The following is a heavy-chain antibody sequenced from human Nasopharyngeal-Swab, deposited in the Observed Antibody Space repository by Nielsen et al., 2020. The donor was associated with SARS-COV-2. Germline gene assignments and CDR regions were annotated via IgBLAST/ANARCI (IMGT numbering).Heavy chain of an antibody. D-gene: IGHD3-22*01. V-gene: IGHV1-46*01. Sequence: WVRQAPGQGLEWMGIINPSGGSTSYAQKFQGRVTMARDTSTSTVYMELSSLRSEDTAVYYCARGLGDSSGYYDYWGQGTLVTVSS. CDR2: INPSGGST. J-gene: IGHJ4*02. CDR3: ARGLGDSSGYYDY.